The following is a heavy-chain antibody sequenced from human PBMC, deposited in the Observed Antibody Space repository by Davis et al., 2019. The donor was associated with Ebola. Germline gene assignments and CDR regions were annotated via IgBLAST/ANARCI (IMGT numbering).Heavy chain of an antibody. J-gene: IGHJ6*02. Sequence: WIGEINHSGSTNYNPSLKSRVIISVDTSKNQFSLKLSSVTAADTAVYYCARCPYYYGSGHYYYYYGMDVWGQGTTVTVSS. CDR3: ARCPYYYGSGHYYYYYGMDV. CDR2: INHSGST. D-gene: IGHD3-10*01. V-gene: IGHV4-34*13.